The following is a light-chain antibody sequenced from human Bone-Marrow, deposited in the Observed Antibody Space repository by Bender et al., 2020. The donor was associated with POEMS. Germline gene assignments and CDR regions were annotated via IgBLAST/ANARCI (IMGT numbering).Light chain of an antibody. J-gene: IGLJ3*02. CDR1: SSDVGGYNY. V-gene: IGLV2-14*01. CDR2: EVN. Sequence: QSALTQPASVSGSPGQSITISCTGTSSDVGGYNYVSWYQQHPGKAPKLMIYEVNKRPSGVSNRFSGSKSGNTASLTISGLQAEDEADYYCCSYAGTYSWVFGGGTKLTVL. CDR3: CSYAGTYSWV.